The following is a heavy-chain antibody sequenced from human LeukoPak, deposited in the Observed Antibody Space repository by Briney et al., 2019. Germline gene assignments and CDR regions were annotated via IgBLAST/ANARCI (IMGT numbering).Heavy chain of an antibody. CDR3: ARVPNTKLRFLEWFDYGMDV. D-gene: IGHD3-3*01. CDR1: GGSISSYY. Sequence: PSETLSLTCTVSGGSISSYYWSWIRQPPGKGLEWTGYIYYSGSTNYNPSLKSRVTISVDTSKNQFSLKLSSVTAADTAVYYCARVPNTKLRFLEWFDYGMDVWGQGTTVTVSS. CDR2: IYYSGST. V-gene: IGHV4-59*01. J-gene: IGHJ6*02.